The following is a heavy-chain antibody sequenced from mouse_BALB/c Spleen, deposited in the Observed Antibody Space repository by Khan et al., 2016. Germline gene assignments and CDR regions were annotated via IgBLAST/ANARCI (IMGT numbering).Heavy chain of an antibody. J-gene: IGHJ2*01. D-gene: IGHD2-1*01. CDR1: GFDFSRFW. CDR2: INPDTIKI. Sequence: EVQLQESGGGLVQPGGSLKLSCAASGFDFSRFWMSWVRQAPGKGLEWIGEINPDTIKIEYAPSQKDKFIISRDNAKNTLYLQMSKVRSEDTALYYCARGNYVPGSLDYWGQGTTLTVSS. CDR3: ARGNYVPGSLDY. V-gene: IGHV4-1*02.